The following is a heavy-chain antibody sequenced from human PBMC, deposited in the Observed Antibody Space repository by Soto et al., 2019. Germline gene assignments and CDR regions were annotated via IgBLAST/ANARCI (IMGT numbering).Heavy chain of an antibody. CDR2: IDPSGTTI. CDR3: ARGHHGLEI. V-gene: IGHV3-11*01. Sequence: GGSLRLSCAASGLTFIDFYMSWVRQAPGKGLDWVSYIDPSGTTIVYADSVKGRFTVSRDNAKNSLYLQMDSLGGEDSAVYYCARGHHGLEIWGRGTTVTVSS. J-gene: IGHJ6*02. CDR1: GLTFIDFY.